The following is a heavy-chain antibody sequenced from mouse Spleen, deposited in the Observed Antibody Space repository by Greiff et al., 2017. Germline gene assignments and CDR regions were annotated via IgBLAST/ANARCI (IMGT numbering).Heavy chain of an antibody. CDR2: IDPENGDT. CDR1: GFNIKDDY. CDR3: TTRGGSSYRFAY. J-gene: IGHJ3*01. V-gene: IGHV14-4*01. D-gene: IGHD1-1*01. Sequence: VHVKQSGAELVRPGASVKLSCTASGFNIKDDYMHWVKQRPEQGLEWIGWIDPENGDTEYASKFQGKATITADTSSNTAYLQLSSLTSEDTAVYYCTTRGGSSYRFAYWGQGTLVTVSA.